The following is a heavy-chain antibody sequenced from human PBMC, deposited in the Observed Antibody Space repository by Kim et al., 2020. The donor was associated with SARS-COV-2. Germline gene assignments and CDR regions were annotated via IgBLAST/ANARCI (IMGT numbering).Heavy chain of an antibody. CDR1: GGSISSSYW. CDR3: ARGPSAVPTY. V-gene: IGHV4-4*02. CDR2: IYHSGST. J-gene: IGHJ4*02. D-gene: IGHD6-6*01. Sequence: SETLSLTCAVSGGSISSSYWWSWVRQPPGKGLGWIGEIYHSGSTNYNPSLKRRATISVDKSKNQCSRKRSSVTAADTAVYYWARGPSAVPTYWGEGTLVTVSS.